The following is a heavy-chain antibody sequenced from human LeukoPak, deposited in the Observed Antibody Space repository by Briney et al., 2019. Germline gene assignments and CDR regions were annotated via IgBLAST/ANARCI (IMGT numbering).Heavy chain of an antibody. CDR2: ISSSSSTI. CDR1: GFTFSSYS. Sequence: PGGSLRLSCAASGFTFSSYSMNWVRQAPGKGLEWVSYISSSSSTIYYADSVKGRFTISRDNAKNSLYLQMNSRRVEDTAVYYCARDLDFWAAYYFDYWGQGTLVTVSS. CDR3: ARDLDFWAAYYFDY. V-gene: IGHV3-48*01. J-gene: IGHJ4*02. D-gene: IGHD3-3*01.